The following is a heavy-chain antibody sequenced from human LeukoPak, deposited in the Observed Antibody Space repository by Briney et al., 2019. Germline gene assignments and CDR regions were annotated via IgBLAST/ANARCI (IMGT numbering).Heavy chain of an antibody. CDR2: ISSSSSYI. Sequence: GGSLRLSCAASGFTFSSYSMNWVRQAPGKGLEWVSSISSSSSYIYYADSVKGRFTISRDNAKNSLYLQMNSLRAEDTAVYYCAREGGSGSYWEQALHFDYWGQGTLVTVSS. CDR1: GFTFSSYS. D-gene: IGHD3-10*01. CDR3: AREGGSGSYWEQALHFDY. J-gene: IGHJ4*02. V-gene: IGHV3-21*01.